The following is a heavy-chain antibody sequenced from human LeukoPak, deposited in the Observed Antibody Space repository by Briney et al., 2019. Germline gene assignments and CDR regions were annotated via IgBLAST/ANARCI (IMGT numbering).Heavy chain of an antibody. Sequence: GGSLRLSCVVSGFTFSRYWMHWVRQAPGKGLVWVSRIKGDGTITHYADSVKGRFTISRDNAKNTFYLQMNSLRDEDTAVYYCARANTYDSNYYYGMDVWGQGTTVTVSS. CDR2: IKGDGTIT. CDR3: ARANTYDSNYYYGMDV. V-gene: IGHV3-74*01. D-gene: IGHD5-12*01. J-gene: IGHJ6*02. CDR1: GFTFSRYW.